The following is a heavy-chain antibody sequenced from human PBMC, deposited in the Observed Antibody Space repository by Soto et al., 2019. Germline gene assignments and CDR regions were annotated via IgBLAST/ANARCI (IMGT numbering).Heavy chain of an antibody. J-gene: IGHJ3*02. CDR2: IWYDGSNK. V-gene: IGHV3-33*01. D-gene: IGHD5-12*01. Sequence: GGSLRLSCAASGFTLSSYGMHWVRQAPGKGLEWVAVIWYDGSNKYYADSVKGRFTIPRDNSKNTLYLQMNSLRAEDTAVYYCARDLTKMATIGAFDIWGQGTMVTVSS. CDR1: GFTLSSYG. CDR3: ARDLTKMATIGAFDI.